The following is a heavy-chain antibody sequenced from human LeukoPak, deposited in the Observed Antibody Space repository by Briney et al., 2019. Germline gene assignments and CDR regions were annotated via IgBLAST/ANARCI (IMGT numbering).Heavy chain of an antibody. D-gene: IGHD3-22*01. CDR2: INHSGST. Sequence: TSETLSLTCAVYGGSFRGYYWSWIRQPPGKGLEWIGEINHSGSTNYNPSLKSRVTISVDTSKNQFSLKLSSVTAADTAVYYCARAPRYYYDSSGYYWGQGTLVTVSS. J-gene: IGHJ4*02. V-gene: IGHV4-34*01. CDR3: ARAPRYYYDSSGYY. CDR1: GGSFRGYY.